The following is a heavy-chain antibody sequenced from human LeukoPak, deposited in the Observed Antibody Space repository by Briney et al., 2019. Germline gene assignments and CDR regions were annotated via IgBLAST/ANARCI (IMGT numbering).Heavy chain of an antibody. D-gene: IGHD4-17*01. V-gene: IGHV3-7*01. CDR3: ARDPRRYGDYGGY. CDR1: GFTFSSYW. CDR2: IKQDGSEK. J-gene: IGHJ4*02. Sequence: PGGSLRLSCAASGFTFSSYWMSWVRQAPGKGLEWVANIKQDGSEKYYVDSVKGRFTISRDNAKNSLYLQMNSLRAEDTAVYYCARDPRRYGDYGGYWGQGTLVTVSS.